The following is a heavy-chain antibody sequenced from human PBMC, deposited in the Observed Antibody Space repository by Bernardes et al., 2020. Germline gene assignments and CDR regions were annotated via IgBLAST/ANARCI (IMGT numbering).Heavy chain of an antibody. Sequence: GSLRLSFAASVFTFSDYYISWIRPVPGKGLEWVSSISSSGDTIFYADSVKGRFTISRDNAKNSVYLQMDSLRAEDTAVYYCARDRPRLQHWGQGTLVTVSS. CDR3: ARDRPRLQH. CDR2: ISSSGDTI. CDR1: VFTFSDYY. V-gene: IGHV3-11*01. J-gene: IGHJ1*01.